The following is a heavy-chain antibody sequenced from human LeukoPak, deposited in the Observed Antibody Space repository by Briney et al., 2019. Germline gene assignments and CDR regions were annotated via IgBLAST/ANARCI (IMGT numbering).Heavy chain of an antibody. CDR3: ARVGLWFGDTTDYYYYYMDV. Sequence: PGGSLRLSCAASGFTFSSYEMNWVRQAPGKGLEWVSYISSSGSTIYYADSVKGRFTISRDNAKNSLYLQMNSLRAEDTAVYYCARVGLWFGDTTDYYYYYMDVWGKGTTVTISS. J-gene: IGHJ6*03. D-gene: IGHD3-10*01. CDR2: ISSSGSTI. CDR1: GFTFSSYE. V-gene: IGHV3-48*03.